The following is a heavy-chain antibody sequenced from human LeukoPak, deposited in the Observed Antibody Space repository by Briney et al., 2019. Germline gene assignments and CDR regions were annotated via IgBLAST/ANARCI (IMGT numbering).Heavy chain of an antibody. Sequence: GGSLRLSCAASGFTVSSNYMSWVRQAPGKGLEWVSVIYSGGSAYYADSVKGRFAISRDHSTNTLYLQMNSLIAEDTAVYYCARVIVVVATMDYFDFWGQGTLVTVSS. V-gene: IGHV3-53*01. CDR1: GFTVSSNY. CDR3: ARVIVVVATMDYFDF. J-gene: IGHJ4*02. CDR2: IYSGGSA. D-gene: IGHD2-15*01.